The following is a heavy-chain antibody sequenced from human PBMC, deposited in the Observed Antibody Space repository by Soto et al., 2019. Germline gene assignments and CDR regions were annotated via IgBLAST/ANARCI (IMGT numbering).Heavy chain of an antibody. CDR2: IYHSGSI. CDR3: ASKFGELLADAVDI. V-gene: IGHV4-4*02. J-gene: IGHJ3*02. D-gene: IGHD3-10*01. Sequence: SETLSLTCTVSNASISSRKWWTWVRQTPGKGLEWIGEIYHSGSINHNPFLKSRVTMSVDKSKNQFSLKMTSVTAADTGVYYCASKFGELLADAVDIWGQGTVVT. CDR1: NASISSRKW.